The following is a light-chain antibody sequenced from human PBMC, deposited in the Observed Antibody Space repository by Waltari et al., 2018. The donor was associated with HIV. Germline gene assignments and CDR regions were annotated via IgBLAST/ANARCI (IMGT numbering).Light chain of an antibody. CDR1: RSNIGSNF. V-gene: IGLV1-47*01. CDR3: AVWDDSLTGHVV. Sequence: QSVLTQPPSASGTPGQRVTISCSGSRSNIGSNFVYWYQPLPGMAPKLLIYRNNQRPSGVPDRFSGSKSVTSASLAISGLRSEDGADYYCAVWDDSLTGHVVFGGGTKLTVL. J-gene: IGLJ2*01. CDR2: RNN.